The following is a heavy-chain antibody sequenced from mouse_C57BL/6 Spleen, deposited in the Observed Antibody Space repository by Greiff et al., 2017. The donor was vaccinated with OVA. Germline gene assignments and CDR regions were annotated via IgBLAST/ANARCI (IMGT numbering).Heavy chain of an antibody. CDR3: ARRPWSYYAMDY. V-gene: IGHV1-26*01. CDR2: INPNNGGT. CDR1: GYTFTDYY. Sequence: VQLQQSGPELVKPGASVKISCKASGYTFTDYYMNWVKQSHGKSLEWIGDINPNNGGTSYNQKFKGKATLTVDKSSSTAYMELRSLTSEDSAVYYCARRPWSYYAMDYWGQGTSVTVSS. J-gene: IGHJ4*01.